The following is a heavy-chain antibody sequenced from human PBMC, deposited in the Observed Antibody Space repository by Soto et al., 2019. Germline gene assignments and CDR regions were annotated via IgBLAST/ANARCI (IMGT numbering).Heavy chain of an antibody. CDR1: GYTFTSYG. J-gene: IGHJ4*02. Sequence: ASVKVSCKASGYTFTSYGISWVRQAPGQGLEWMGWISAYNGNTNYAQKLQGRVTMTTDTSTSTAYMELRSLRSDDTAVYYCARDSAYSSSSQFDYWGQGTLVTVSS. CDR3: ARDSAYSSSSQFDY. V-gene: IGHV1-18*01. D-gene: IGHD6-6*01. CDR2: ISAYNGNT.